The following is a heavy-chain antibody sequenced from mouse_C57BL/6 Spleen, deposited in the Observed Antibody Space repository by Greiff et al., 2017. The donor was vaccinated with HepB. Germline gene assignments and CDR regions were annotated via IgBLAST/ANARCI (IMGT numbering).Heavy chain of an antibody. V-gene: IGHV1-50*01. J-gene: IGHJ3*01. Sequence: QVQLKQPGAELVKPGASVKLSCKASGYTFTSYWMQWVKQRPGQGLEWIGEIDPSDSYTNYNQKFKGKATLTVDTSSSTAYMQLSSLTSEDSAVYYCARRGSYYGSSQAWFAYWGQGTLVTVSA. D-gene: IGHD1-1*01. CDR1: GYTFTSYW. CDR2: IDPSDSYT. CDR3: ARRGSYYGSSQAWFAY.